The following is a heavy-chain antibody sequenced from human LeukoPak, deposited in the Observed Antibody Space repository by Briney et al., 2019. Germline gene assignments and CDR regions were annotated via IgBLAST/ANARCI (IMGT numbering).Heavy chain of an antibody. Sequence: SQTLSLTCTVSGGSISSGGYYWSWIRQHPGKGLEWIGYIYYSGSTYYNPSLKSRVTISVDTSKNQFSLKLSSVTAADTAAYYCARGRLGYQLPPVFDYWGQGTLVTVPS. J-gene: IGHJ4*02. CDR2: IYYSGST. CDR3: ARGRLGYQLPPVFDY. CDR1: GGSISSGGYY. V-gene: IGHV4-31*03. D-gene: IGHD2-2*01.